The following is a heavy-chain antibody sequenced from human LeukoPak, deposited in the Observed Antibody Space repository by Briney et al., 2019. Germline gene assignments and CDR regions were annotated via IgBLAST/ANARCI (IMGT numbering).Heavy chain of an antibody. Sequence: GGSLRLSCTVSGLTFGDYTMHWVRQPPGKGLEWVSFISRDGTNTYYADSVKGRFVISRDNSRNSLSLQMHSLTTEDTALYYCAKGDAYNGCFDHWGQGAQVTVSS. CDR3: AKGDAYNGCFDH. D-gene: IGHD5-24*01. CDR1: GLTFGDYT. CDR2: ISRDGTNT. J-gene: IGHJ4*02. V-gene: IGHV3-43*01.